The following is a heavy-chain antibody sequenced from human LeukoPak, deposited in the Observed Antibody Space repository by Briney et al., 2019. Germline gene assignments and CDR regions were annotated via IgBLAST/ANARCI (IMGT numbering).Heavy chain of an antibody. J-gene: IGHJ4*02. V-gene: IGHV4-34*01. D-gene: IGHD3-10*01. CDR2: INHTGST. CDR1: GGSSSGYY. CDR3: ARGRWDYYGSGTYGY. Sequence: PSETLSLTCAVHGGSSSGYYWTWIRQPPGKGLEWIGDINHTGSTNYNPSPKSRVTISVDTSKNQFSLKLRSVTAADMAVYYCARGRWDYYGSGTYGYWGQGTLVTVSS.